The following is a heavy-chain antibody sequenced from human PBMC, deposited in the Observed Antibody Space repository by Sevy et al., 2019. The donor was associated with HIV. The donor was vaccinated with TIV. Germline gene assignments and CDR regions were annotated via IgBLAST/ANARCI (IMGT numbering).Heavy chain of an antibody. Sequence: GGSLRLSCATSGFTSTPYAAAWVRQAPGKGLEWVAAISGSGAITYYADSRKARLIISRDRTNNTVYLQMKRLRAEDTALYYCAKDRYYFDSSGYYYHHDAFDVWGRGTMVTVSS. CDR2: ISGSGAIT. D-gene: IGHD3-22*01. CDR3: AKDRYYFDSSGYYYHHDAFDV. J-gene: IGHJ3*01. CDR1: GFTSTPYA. V-gene: IGHV3-23*01.